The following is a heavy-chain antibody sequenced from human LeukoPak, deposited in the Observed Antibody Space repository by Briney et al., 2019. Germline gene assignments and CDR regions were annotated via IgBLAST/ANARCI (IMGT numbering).Heavy chain of an antibody. CDR3: AREYSSGLSWFDP. V-gene: IGHV4-59*01. CDR2: IYYNGNT. J-gene: IGHJ5*02. CDR1: GGSISSYY. D-gene: IGHD6-19*01. Sequence: PSETLSLTCTVSGGSISSYYWSWIRQPPGKGLEWIGYIYYNGNTNYNPSLKSRVTISVDTSKNQFSLKLSSVTAADTAVYFCAREYSSGLSWFDPWGQGTLVTVSS.